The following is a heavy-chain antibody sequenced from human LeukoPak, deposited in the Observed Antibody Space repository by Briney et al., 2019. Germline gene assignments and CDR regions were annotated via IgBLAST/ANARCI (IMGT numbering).Heavy chain of an antibody. CDR2: ISTYNGNT. J-gene: IGHJ5*02. CDR1: GYTFTSYG. V-gene: IGHV1-18*01. D-gene: IGHD6-25*01. CDR3: ARGDPAADWFDP. Sequence: ASVKVSCKASGYTFTSYGITWVRQAPGQGLEWMGWISTYNGNTNYAQKLQGRVTMTTDTSTSTAHMELRSLRSDDTAVYYCARGDPAADWFDPWGQGTLVTVSS.